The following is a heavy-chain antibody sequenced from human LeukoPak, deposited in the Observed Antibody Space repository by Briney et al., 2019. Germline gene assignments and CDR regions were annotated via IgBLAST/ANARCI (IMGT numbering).Heavy chain of an antibody. V-gene: IGHV1-8*01. CDR1: GYTFTSYD. J-gene: IGHJ5*02. D-gene: IGHD5-18*01. Sequence: ASAKVSCKASGYTFTSYDINWVRQATGQGLEWMGWMNPNSGNTGYAQKFQGRVTMTRNTSISTAYMELSSLRSEDTAVYYCARVRRKAYSYGPPNWFDPWGQGTLVTVSS. CDR3: ARVRRKAYSYGPPNWFDP. CDR2: MNPNSGNT.